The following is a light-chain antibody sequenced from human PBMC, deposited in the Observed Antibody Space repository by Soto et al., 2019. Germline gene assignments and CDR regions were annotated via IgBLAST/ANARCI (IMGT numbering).Light chain of an antibody. CDR2: EVS. CDR3: CSFAGGNSRV. V-gene: IGLV2-8*01. J-gene: IGLJ3*02. Sequence: QAVLTQPPSASGSPGQSVTISCIGTSSDVGGYNYVSWYQQHPGRAPKLLIKEVSERPSGVPDRFSGSKSGNTASLTVSGLQAEDEAAYYCCSFAGGNSRVFGGGTKLTVL. CDR1: SSDVGGYNY.